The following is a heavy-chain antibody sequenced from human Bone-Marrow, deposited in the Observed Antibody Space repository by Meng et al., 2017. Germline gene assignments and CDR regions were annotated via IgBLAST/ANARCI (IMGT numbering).Heavy chain of an antibody. V-gene: IGHV1-69*06. CDR2: IIPIFGTA. CDR1: GGTFSSYA. Sequence: SVKVSCKASGGTFSSYAISWVRQAPGQGLEWMGGIIPIFGTANYAQKFQGRVTITADKSTSTAYMELSSLRSEDTAVYYCARDRKKMATITLWYYYGMDVWGQGTTVTVDS. D-gene: IGHD5-24*01. J-gene: IGHJ6*01. CDR3: ARDRKKMATITLWYYYGMDV.